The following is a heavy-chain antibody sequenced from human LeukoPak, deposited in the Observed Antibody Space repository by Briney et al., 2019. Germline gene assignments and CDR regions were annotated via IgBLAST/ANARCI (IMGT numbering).Heavy chain of an antibody. V-gene: IGHV4-34*01. CDR3: TRERRDGYKVYFDY. D-gene: IGHD5-24*01. CDR2: INHSGST. Sequence: SETLSLTCAVYGGSFSGYYWSWIRQPPGKGLEWIGEINHSGSTNYNPSLKSRVTISVDTSKNQFSLRLSSVTAADTAVYYCTRERRDGYKVYFDYWGQGTLVTVSS. J-gene: IGHJ4*02. CDR1: GGSFSGYY.